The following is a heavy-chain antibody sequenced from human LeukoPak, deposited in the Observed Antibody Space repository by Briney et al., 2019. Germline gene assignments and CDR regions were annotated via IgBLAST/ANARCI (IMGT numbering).Heavy chain of an antibody. V-gene: IGHV3-7*01. J-gene: IGHJ4*02. Sequence: PGGSLRLSCAASGFASSSYWMSWVRQAPGKGLEWVANIKQDGSEIYYVDSVKGRFTISRDNAKNSVYLQMNSLRAEDTAVYYCARDRKLTTGTGPIYWGQGALVTVSS. CDR1: GFASSSYW. CDR2: IKQDGSEI. CDR3: ARDRKLTTGTGPIY. D-gene: IGHD1-1*01.